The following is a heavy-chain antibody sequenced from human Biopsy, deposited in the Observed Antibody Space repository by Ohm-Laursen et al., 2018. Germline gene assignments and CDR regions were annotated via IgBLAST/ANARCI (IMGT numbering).Heavy chain of an antibody. D-gene: IGHD2-8*01. J-gene: IGHJ6*02. CDR3: ARGMRYCTNAVCYKSGSGSYYRYYYGMDV. Sequence: TPSLTCAVYVGSFSGYYWSWIRQPPGKGLEWIGEIKHSGSTNYNPSLKSRVTISVDTSKNQFSLKLSSVTAADTAVYYCARGMRYCTNAVCYKSGSGSYYRYYYGMDVWGQGTTVTVSS. CDR1: VGSFSGYY. CDR2: IKHSGST. V-gene: IGHV4-34*01.